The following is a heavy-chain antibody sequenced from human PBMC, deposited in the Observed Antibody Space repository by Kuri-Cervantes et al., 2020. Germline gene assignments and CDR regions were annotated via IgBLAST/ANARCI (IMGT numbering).Heavy chain of an antibody. J-gene: IGHJ4*02. Sequence: ETLSLTCAASGFIFSIYAMSWVRQAPGKGLEWVSVISGSGGSTYYADSVKGRFTISRDNAKNSLYLQMNSLRAEDTAVYYCARRTVPLFPSSGWYYFDYWGQGTLVTVSS. D-gene: IGHD6-19*01. CDR1: GFIFSIYA. CDR2: ISGSGGST. V-gene: IGHV3-23*01. CDR3: ARRTVPLFPSSGWYYFDY.